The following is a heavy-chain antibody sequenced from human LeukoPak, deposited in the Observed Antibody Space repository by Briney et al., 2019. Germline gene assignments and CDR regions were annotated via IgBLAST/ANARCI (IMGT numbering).Heavy chain of an antibody. J-gene: IGHJ4*02. CDR1: GLTFSSYW. Sequence: AGGSLRLSCAASGLTFSSYWMHWVRQAPGKGLVWVSRMHSDGSSTSYADSVRGRFTISRGDAKSTLYLQMNSLRAEDTAVYYCARSGWPYYFDYWGQGTLVTVSS. V-gene: IGHV3-74*01. CDR2: MHSDGSST. CDR3: ARSGWPYYFDY. D-gene: IGHD3-22*01.